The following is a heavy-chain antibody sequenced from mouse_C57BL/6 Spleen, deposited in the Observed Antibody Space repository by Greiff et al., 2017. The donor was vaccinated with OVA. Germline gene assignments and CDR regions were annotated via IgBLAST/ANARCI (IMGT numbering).Heavy chain of an antibody. CDR1: GYSITSDY. J-gene: IGHJ2*01. Sequence: DVMLVESGPGLAKPSQSLSLTCSVTGYSITSDYWNWIRKFPGNKLEYMGYISYSGSNYYNPSLKSRISITRDTSKNQYYLQLNSVTTEDTATYYCARTYGSSGYYFDYWGQGTTLTVSS. CDR3: ARTYGSSGYYFDY. V-gene: IGHV3-8*01. CDR2: ISYSGSN. D-gene: IGHD1-1*01.